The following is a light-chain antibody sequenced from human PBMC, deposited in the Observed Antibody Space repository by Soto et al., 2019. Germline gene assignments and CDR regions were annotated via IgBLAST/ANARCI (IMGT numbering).Light chain of an antibody. CDR2: GAS. J-gene: IGKJ2*01. Sequence: DFVMTQAPDSLAVSLGERATINCKSSQSVLYNSNNKNHLGWFQQKPGHPPKLLIYGASFRPSGVPDRFSGSGSGTDFTLNISSVQAEDVAVYYCQQYYSIPFTFGQVTKLEI. CDR1: QSVLYNSNNKNH. CDR3: QQYYSIPFT. V-gene: IGKV4-1*01.